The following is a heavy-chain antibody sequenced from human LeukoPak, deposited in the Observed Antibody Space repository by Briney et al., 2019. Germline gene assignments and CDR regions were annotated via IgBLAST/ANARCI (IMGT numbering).Heavy chain of an antibody. Sequence: SETLSLTCTVSGGSISSYYWSWIRQPAGKGLEWIGRIYTGGSTNYNPSLKSRVTMSVDTSKNQFSLKLSSVTAADTAVYYCARDVDYYDSSGLHSYYFDYWGQGTLVTVSS. J-gene: IGHJ4*02. CDR2: IYTGGST. CDR1: GGSISSYY. V-gene: IGHV4-4*07. D-gene: IGHD3-22*01. CDR3: ARDVDYYDSSGLHSYYFDY.